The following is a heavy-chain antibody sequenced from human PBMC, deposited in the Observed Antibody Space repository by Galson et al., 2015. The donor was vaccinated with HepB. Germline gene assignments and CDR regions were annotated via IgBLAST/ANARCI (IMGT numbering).Heavy chain of an antibody. J-gene: IGHJ3*01. Sequence: SLRLSCAASGFTFSRYAMTWVRQAPGKGLEWVSDVSDNGVNTYYADSVRGRFTISRDNSMNMLYLQMNSLRAEDTAVYYCAKDLIRGVGKPSHAFDLWGRGTVVTVSS. CDR3: AKDLIRGVGKPSHAFDL. CDR1: GFTFSRYA. D-gene: IGHD3-10*01. V-gene: IGHV3-23*01. CDR2: VSDNGVNT.